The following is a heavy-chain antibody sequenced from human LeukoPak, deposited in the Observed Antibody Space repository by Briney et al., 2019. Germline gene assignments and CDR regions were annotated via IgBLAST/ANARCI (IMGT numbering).Heavy chain of an antibody. J-gene: IGHJ4*02. CDR3: ASSSGPPRALCY. Sequence: ASVKVSCKASGGTFSSYAISWVRQAPGQGLEWMGRIIPIFGAANYAKKFQGRVTITTDESTSTAYMELSSLRSEDTAVYYCASSSGPPRALCYWGQGTLVTVSS. V-gene: IGHV1-69*05. CDR2: IIPIFGAA. D-gene: IGHD6-19*01. CDR1: GGTFSSYA.